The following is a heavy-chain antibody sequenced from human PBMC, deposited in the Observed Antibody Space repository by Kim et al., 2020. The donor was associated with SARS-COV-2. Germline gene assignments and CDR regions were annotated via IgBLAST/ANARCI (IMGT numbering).Heavy chain of an antibody. D-gene: IGHD2-21*01. CDR1: GFTFSNYE. J-gene: IGHJ5*02. CDR3: ARGTVGDTRGWFDP. Sequence: GGSLRLSCAASGFTFSNYEMNWVRQAPGKGLEWLSYISNSGTTRNYADPVKGRFIVSRDNAKNSLFLQMNSLRVEDTAVYYCARGTVGDTRGWFDPWGQGTLVTVPS. V-gene: IGHV3-48*03. CDR2: ISNSGTTR.